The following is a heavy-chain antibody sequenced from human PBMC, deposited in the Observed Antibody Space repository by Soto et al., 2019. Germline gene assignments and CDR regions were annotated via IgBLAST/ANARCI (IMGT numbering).Heavy chain of an antibody. CDR2: IYPGDSDT. J-gene: IGHJ6*02. V-gene: IGHV5-51*01. Sequence: GESLKISCKGSGYSFTSYWIGWVRQMPGKGLEWTGIIYPGDSDTRYSPSFQGQVTISADKSISTAYLQWSSLKASDTAMYYCARHRGSSWYYYYYGMDVWGQGTTVTVSS. CDR3: ARHRGSSWYYYYYGMDV. CDR1: GYSFTSYW. D-gene: IGHD6-13*01.